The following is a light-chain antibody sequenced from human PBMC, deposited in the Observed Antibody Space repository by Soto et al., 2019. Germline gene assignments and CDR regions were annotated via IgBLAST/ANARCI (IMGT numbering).Light chain of an antibody. CDR1: QSVSSSF. CDR3: QEYGTSRT. Sequence: EIVLTQSPGTLSLSPGERATLTCRASQSVSSSFLAWYQQRPGQAPRLLMFAASKTAPGIPDRFSGSGSGTDFTLTISRLEPEDFAVYYCQEYGTSRTFGQGTKVEIK. CDR2: AAS. J-gene: IGKJ1*01. V-gene: IGKV3-20*01.